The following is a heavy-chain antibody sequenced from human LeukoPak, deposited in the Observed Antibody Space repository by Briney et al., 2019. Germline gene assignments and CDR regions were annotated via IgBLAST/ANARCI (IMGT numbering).Heavy chain of an antibody. J-gene: IGHJ4*02. CDR2: VSGSCGST. CDR3: AKDRSGPTGSFGY. Sequence: PGGSLRLSCAASGFTFSTYAMSWVRQAPGKGLEWVSAVSGSCGSTYYADSVKGRFTISRDNSKNTLYLQINSLRAEDTAVYYCAKDRSGPTGSFGYWGQGTLVTVSS. CDR1: GFTFSTYA. V-gene: IGHV3-23*01. D-gene: IGHD1-1*01.